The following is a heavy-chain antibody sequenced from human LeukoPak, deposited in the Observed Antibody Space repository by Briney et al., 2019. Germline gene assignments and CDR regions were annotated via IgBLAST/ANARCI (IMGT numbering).Heavy chain of an antibody. CDR2: IYPGDSDT. J-gene: IGHJ4*02. V-gene: IGHV5-51*07. CDR3: ARRVLDYGVETFEY. Sequence: GESLKISCKGSGYSFTSYWIAWVHQTPGKGLEWMGIIYPGDSDTTYSPSFQGQVTISVDKSISTAYLLWSSLKASDTAMYYCARRVLDYGVETFEYWGQGTLVTVSS. D-gene: IGHD4-17*01. CDR1: GYSFTSYW.